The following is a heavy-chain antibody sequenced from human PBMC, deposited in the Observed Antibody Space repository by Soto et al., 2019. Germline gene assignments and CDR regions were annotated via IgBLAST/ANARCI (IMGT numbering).Heavy chain of an antibody. J-gene: IGHJ1*01. V-gene: IGHV4-39*01. CDR3: TRHKSSDYVQGYFQY. CDR1: GGSISSGDYY. CDR2: VYYSGNT. Sequence: PSETLSLTCTVSGGSISSGDYYWGWIRQSPGKGLEWIGSVYYSGNTYYNPSLKSRVTISVDTSKTHFSLKLTSVAVADTAIYYCTRHKSSDYVQGYFQYWSQGTLVT. D-gene: IGHD4-17*01.